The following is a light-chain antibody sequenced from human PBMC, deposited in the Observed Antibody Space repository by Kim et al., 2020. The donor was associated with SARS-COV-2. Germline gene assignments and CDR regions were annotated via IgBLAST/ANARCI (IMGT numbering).Light chain of an antibody. J-gene: IGKJ2*01. CDR2: DAS. Sequence: SPSVGDKVTITCQASQDISNSLSWYQQKEGKAPKVLIYDASNLERGVPLRFSGSGSGTEFTFTISSLQPEDIATYYCHQYDNLPPTFGQGTKLEI. V-gene: IGKV1-33*01. CDR1: QDISNS. CDR3: HQYDNLPPT.